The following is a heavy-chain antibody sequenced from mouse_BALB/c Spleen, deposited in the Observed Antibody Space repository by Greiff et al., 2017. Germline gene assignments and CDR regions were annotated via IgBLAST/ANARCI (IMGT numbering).Heavy chain of an antibody. D-gene: IGHD5-5*01. Sequence: VKLMESGAELAKPGASVKMSCKASGYTFTSYWMHWVKQRPGQGLEWIGYINPSTGYTEYNQKFKDKATLTADKSSSTAYMQLSSLTSEDSAVYYCARWYYLYAMDYWGQGTSVTVSS. CDR1: GYTFTSYW. CDR2: INPSTGYT. J-gene: IGHJ4*01. CDR3: ARWYYLYAMDY. V-gene: IGHV1-7*01.